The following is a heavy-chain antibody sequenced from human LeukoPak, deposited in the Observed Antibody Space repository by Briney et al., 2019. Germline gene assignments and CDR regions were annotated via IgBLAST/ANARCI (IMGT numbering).Heavy chain of an antibody. CDR2: INPNSGGT. J-gene: IGHJ6*02. D-gene: IGHD2-2*01. CDR1: GYTFTGYY. Sequence: ASVKVSCKASGYTFTGYYMHWVRQAPGQGLEWMGWINPNSGGTSYAQKFQGRATMTRDTSISTAYMELSRLRSDDTAVYYCARAYCSSTSCYYYYYGMDVWGQGTTVTVSS. CDR3: ARAYCSSTSCYYYYYGMDV. V-gene: IGHV1-2*02.